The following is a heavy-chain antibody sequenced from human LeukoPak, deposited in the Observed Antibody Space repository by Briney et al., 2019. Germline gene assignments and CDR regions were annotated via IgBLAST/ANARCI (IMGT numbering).Heavy chain of an antibody. Sequence: SDTLSLTCAVSGDSISCCYWTWIRQSAGKGLEWIGRIFITGSTNYNPSLQGRVTMSVDGSKSQFSLRLSSVTAADTAVYYCVRQGYDYGAFNAWGQGTLVTVSS. V-gene: IGHV4-4*07. CDR3: VRQGYDYGAFNA. CDR2: IFITGST. CDR1: GDSISCCY. J-gene: IGHJ4*02. D-gene: IGHD5-12*01.